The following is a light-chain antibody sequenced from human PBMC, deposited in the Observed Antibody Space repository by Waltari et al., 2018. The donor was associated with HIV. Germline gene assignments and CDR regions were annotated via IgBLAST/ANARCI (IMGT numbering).Light chain of an antibody. CDR1: NSNIGKNG. J-gene: IGLJ3*02. CDR3: SVWDDSLSVQV. V-gene: IGLV1-47*01. Sequence: QSVLIQSPSMSGTPGQSITISCSGSNSNIGKNGVYWHQQFPGTAPKVLIYLNNRRPSGVPDRFSGSKSGTSASLAISGLRSEDEADYYCSVWDDSLSVQVFGGGTKLTVL. CDR2: LNN.